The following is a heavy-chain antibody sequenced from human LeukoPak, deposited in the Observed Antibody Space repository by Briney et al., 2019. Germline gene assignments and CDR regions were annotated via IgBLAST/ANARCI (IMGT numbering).Heavy chain of an antibody. CDR3: ARGLPDKGFDP. J-gene: IGHJ5*02. V-gene: IGHV4-59*01. Sequence: PSETLSLTCAVYGGSFSGYYWSWIRQPPGKGLEWIGYIYYSGSTNYNPSLKSRVTISVDTSKNQFSLKLSSVTAADTAVYYCARGLPDKGFDPWGQGTLVTVSS. CDR2: IYYSGST. D-gene: IGHD4-11*01. CDR1: GGSFSGYY.